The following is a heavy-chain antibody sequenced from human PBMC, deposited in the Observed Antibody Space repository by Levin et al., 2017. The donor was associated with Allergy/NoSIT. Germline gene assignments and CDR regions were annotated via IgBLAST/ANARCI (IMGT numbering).Heavy chain of an antibody. CDR3: ARVSGVIAPFDY. V-gene: IGHV3-21*01. J-gene: IGHJ4*02. Sequence: GGSLRLSCAASGFTFSSYSMNWVRQAPGKGLEWVSSISSSSSYIYYADSVKGRFTISRDNAKNSLYLQMNSLRAEDTAVYYCARVSGVIAPFDYWGQGTLVTVSS. CDR1: GFTFSSYS. D-gene: IGHD3-16*02. CDR2: ISSSSSYI.